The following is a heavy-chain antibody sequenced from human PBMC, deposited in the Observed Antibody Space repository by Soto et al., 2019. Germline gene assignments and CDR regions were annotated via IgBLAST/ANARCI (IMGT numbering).Heavy chain of an antibody. J-gene: IGHJ4*02. CDR2: ISGSGGST. D-gene: IGHD6-19*01. CDR3: AKNEGYSSGWYLD. CDR1: GFTFSSYG. V-gene: IGHV3-23*01. Sequence: EVQQLESGGGLVQPGGSLRLCCAASGFTFSSYGMSWVRQAPGKGLEWVSAISGSGGSTYNADSVKGRFTISRDNSKNTLYLQMNSLRAEDTAVYYCAKNEGYSSGWYLDWGQGTLVTVSS.